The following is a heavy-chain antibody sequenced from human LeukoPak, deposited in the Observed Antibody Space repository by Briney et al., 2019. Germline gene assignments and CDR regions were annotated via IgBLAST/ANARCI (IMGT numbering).Heavy chain of an antibody. CDR3: AKDRPEYYYDSSGYYH. V-gene: IGHV3-23*01. CDR2: ISGSGGST. D-gene: IGHD3-22*01. J-gene: IGHJ5*02. Sequence: LPGGSLRLSCAASGFTFSSYAMSWVRQAPGKGLEWVSAISGSGGSTYYADSVKGRFTISRDNSKNTLYLQMNSLRAEDTAVYYCAKDRPEYYYDSSGYYHWGQGTLVTVSS. CDR1: GFTFSSYA.